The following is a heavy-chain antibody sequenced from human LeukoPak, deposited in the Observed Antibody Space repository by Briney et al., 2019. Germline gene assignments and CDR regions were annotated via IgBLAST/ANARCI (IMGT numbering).Heavy chain of an antibody. Sequence: GGSLRLSCAASGFTFSSYGMHWVRQAPGKGLEWVAFIRYDGSNKYYADSVKGRFTISRDNSKNTLYLQMNSLRAEDTAVYYCAKDLMVWLRKTPDAFDIWGQGTMVTVSS. CDR1: GFTFSSYG. J-gene: IGHJ3*02. CDR2: IRYDGSNK. CDR3: AKDLMVWLRKTPDAFDI. V-gene: IGHV3-30*02. D-gene: IGHD5-12*01.